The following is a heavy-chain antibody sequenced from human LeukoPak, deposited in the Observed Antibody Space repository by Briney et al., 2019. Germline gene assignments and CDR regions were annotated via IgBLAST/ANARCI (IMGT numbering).Heavy chain of an antibody. D-gene: IGHD6-13*01. CDR3: ARNWGSTWPLDY. J-gene: IGHJ4*02. Sequence: GGSLRLSCAASGFTLSSYWMNWVRQVPGKGLVWVSRINSDGSNTNYADSVKGRFTISRDNAKNTLYLQMNSLRAEDTVVYYCARNWGSTWPLDYWGQGTLVTVSS. CDR2: INSDGSNT. V-gene: IGHV3-74*01. CDR1: GFTLSSYW.